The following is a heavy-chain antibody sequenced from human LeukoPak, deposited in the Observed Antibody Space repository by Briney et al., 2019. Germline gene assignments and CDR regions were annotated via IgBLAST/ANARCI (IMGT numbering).Heavy chain of an antibody. D-gene: IGHD3-10*01. J-gene: IGHJ4*02. CDR3: ARAKYYYGSGSYAYFDY. CDR2: IIPIFGTA. V-gene: IGHV1-69*13. Sequence: GASVKVSCKASGGTFSSYTISWVRQAPGQGLEWMGGIIPIFGTANYAQKFQGRVTITADESTSTAYMELSSLRSEDTAVYYCARAKYYYGSGSYAYFDYWGQGTLVTVSS. CDR1: GGTFSSYT.